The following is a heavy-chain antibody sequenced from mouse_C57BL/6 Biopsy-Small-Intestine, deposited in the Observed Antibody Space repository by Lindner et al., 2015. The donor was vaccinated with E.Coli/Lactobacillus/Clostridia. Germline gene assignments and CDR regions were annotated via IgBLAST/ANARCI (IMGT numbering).Heavy chain of an antibody. J-gene: IGHJ3*01. Sequence: VQLQESGPELVKPGDSVKMSCKASGYTFTDYYMDWVKQSHGKSLEWIGYIYPNNGDIRYNQQFKGKASLTVDKSSSTAYMELHSLTSEDSAVYYCARSYYDGTSLFVYWGQGTLVTVSA. D-gene: IGHD1-1*02. CDR2: IYPNNGDI. CDR3: ARSYYDGTSLFVY. CDR1: GYTFTDYY. V-gene: IGHV1-34*02.